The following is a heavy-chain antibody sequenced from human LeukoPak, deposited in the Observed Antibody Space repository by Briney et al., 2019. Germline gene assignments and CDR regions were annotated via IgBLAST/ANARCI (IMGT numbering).Heavy chain of an antibody. J-gene: IGHJ3*02. D-gene: IGHD2-15*01. CDR1: GFTFDDYT. V-gene: IGHV3-43*01. Sequence: PGGSLRLSCAASGFTFDDYTMHWVRQAPGKGLEWVSLISWDGGSTYYADSVKGRFTISRDNSKNSLYLQMNSLRTEDTALYYCAKDIGYCSGGSCFGAFDIWGQGTMVTVSS. CDR3: AKDIGYCSGGSCFGAFDI. CDR2: ISWDGGST.